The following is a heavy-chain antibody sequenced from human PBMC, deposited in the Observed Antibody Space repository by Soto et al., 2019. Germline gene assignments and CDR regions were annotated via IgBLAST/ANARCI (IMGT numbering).Heavy chain of an antibody. V-gene: IGHV4-31*03. Sequence: QVQLQESGPRLVKPSQTPSLTCTVSGGSISSGGYYWNWIRQHPGKGLEWIGYIYYSGTTYYTQSLKTRVSISVDTSKNQFSLKLSSVTGADTAVYDCARGSLTGGKGTLVTVPS. CDR1: GGSISSGGYY. CDR2: IYYSGTT. J-gene: IGHJ4*02. CDR3: ARGSLT.